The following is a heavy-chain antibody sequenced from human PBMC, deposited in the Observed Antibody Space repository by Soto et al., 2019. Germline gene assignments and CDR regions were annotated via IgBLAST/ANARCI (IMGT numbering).Heavy chain of an antibody. CDR2: IFPDDSDT. CDR1: GYIIKNYW. D-gene: IGHD3-16*01. V-gene: IGHV5-51*01. J-gene: IGHJ4*02. Sequence: PGESLKIFCKASGYIIKNYWSGWVRQMPGQGLEWMGIIFPDDSDTRYSPSFQGHVTISVDKSISTAYVQWSSLKASDSAIYYCFRGGVTSRTFDYWGQGTLVTVSS. CDR3: FRGGVTSRTFDY.